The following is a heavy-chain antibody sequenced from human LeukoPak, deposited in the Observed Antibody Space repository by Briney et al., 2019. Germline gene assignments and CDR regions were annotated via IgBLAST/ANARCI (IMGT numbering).Heavy chain of an antibody. CDR3: AKDSHDSSGSRYDY. CDR1: GFTFSDYA. D-gene: IGHD3-22*01. V-gene: IGHV3-23*01. J-gene: IGHJ4*02. CDR2: ISGTGGST. Sequence: GGSLRLSCAASGFTFSDYAMSWVRQAPGKGLEWVSAISGTGGSTWYADSVKGRVTISRDNSKNTLYLQMNSLRAEDTAVYYCAKDSHDSSGSRYDYWGQGTLVTVSS.